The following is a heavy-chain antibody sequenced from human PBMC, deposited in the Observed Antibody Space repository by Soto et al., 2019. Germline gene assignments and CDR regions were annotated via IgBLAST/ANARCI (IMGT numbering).Heavy chain of an antibody. D-gene: IGHD3-3*01. Sequence: PSQTLSLSCAISGDSVSSNSAAWNWIRQSPSRGLEWLGRTYYRSKWYNDYAVSVKSRITINPDTSKNQFSLKLSSVTAADTAVYYCARVAIFGVVTLSLWFDPWVQGTLVTVSS. J-gene: IGHJ5*02. CDR1: GDSVSSNSAA. CDR2: TYYRSKWYN. V-gene: IGHV6-1*01. CDR3: ARVAIFGVVTLSLWFDP.